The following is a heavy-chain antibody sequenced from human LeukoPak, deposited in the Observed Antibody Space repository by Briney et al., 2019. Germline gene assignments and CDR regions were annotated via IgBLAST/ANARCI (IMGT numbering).Heavy chain of an antibody. CDR1: GFTFGTYW. J-gene: IGHJ6*02. V-gene: IGHV3-7*02. CDR2: IKRDGSDK. CDR3: AKNGGPHGMDV. D-gene: IGHD3-16*01. Sequence: GGSLRLSCEASGFTFGTYWMSWFRQAPGKGLEWVANIKRDGSDKHYTDSVEGRFTISRDNAKNSLHLQMNSLRVEDTAVYYCAKNGGPHGMDVWGQGTTVTVSS.